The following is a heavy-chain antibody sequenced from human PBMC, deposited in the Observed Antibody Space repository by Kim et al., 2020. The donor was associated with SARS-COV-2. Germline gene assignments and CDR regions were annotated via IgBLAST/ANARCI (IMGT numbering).Heavy chain of an antibody. D-gene: IGHD6-19*01. CDR3: ARETIGYSSGWAQSMEFEY. Sequence: GGSLRLSCAASGFTFSSYAMHWVRQAPGKGLEWVAVISYDGSNKYYADSVKGRFTISRDNSKNTLYLQMNSLRAEDTAVYYCARETIGYSSGWAQSMEFEYWGQGTLVTVSS. V-gene: IGHV3-30*04. CDR1: GFTFSSYA. J-gene: IGHJ4*02. CDR2: ISYDGSNK.